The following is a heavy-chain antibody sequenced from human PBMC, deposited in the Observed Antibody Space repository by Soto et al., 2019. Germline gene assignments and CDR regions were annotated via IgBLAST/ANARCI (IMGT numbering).Heavy chain of an antibody. J-gene: IGHJ4*02. CDR1: GFTFSSYW. CDR3: ARERYDILTGYYPY. Sequence: EVQLVESGGGLVQPGGSLRLSCAASGFTFSSYWMSWVRQAPGKGLEWVANIKQDGSEKYYVDSVKGRFTISRDNAMNARYLQMNSLRAEDTAVYYCARERYDILTGYYPYWGQGTLVTVSS. V-gene: IGHV3-7*01. D-gene: IGHD3-9*01. CDR2: IKQDGSEK.